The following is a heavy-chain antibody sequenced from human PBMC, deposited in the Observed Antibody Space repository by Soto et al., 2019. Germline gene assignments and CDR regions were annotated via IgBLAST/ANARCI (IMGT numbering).Heavy chain of an antibody. CDR1: GDSVSSNSAA. CDR2: TYYRSKWYN. Sequence: SQSLSLTCAISGDSVSSNSAAWNWIRQSPSRGLEWLGRTYYRSKWYNDYAVSVKSRITINPDTSKNQFSLQLNSVTPEDTAVYYCASSTSIRFLEWLLPRDAFDIWGQGTMVNVSS. CDR3: ASSTSIRFLEWLLPRDAFDI. D-gene: IGHD3-3*01. V-gene: IGHV6-1*01. J-gene: IGHJ3*02.